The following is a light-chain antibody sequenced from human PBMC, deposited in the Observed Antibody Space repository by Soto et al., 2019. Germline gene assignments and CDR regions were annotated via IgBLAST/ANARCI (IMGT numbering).Light chain of an antibody. CDR2: EVT. V-gene: IGLV2-14*01. CDR1: SSDIGRYNY. J-gene: IGLJ1*01. Sequence: QSALTQPASVSGSPGQSITISCTGTSSDIGRYNYVSWFQQHPGKVPKLVIFEVTYRPSGVSDRFSGSKSGNTASLTITGLQAEDEEDDYCTSCITANTRCVFGSGTKVTVL. CDR3: TSCITANTRCV.